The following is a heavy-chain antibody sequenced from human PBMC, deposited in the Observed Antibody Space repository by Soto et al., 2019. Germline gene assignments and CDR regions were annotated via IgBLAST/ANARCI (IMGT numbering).Heavy chain of an antibody. CDR1: GYTCTSYA. Sequence: ASVKVSCKASGYTCTSYAMHWVRQAPGQRLEWMVWINAGNANTKSSQKFQGRVTITRDTSASTAYMELSSLRSEDTAAYYCARASSHYCGGDCYFDYWGHGTLVTVSS. V-gene: IGHV1-3*01. J-gene: IGHJ4*01. CDR3: ARASSHYCGGDCYFDY. CDR2: INAGNANT. D-gene: IGHD2-21*02.